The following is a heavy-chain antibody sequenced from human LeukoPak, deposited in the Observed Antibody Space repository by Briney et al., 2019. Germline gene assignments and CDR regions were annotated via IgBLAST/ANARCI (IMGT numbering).Heavy chain of an antibody. CDR1: GFTFSSYA. D-gene: IGHD2-21*02. J-gene: IGHJ4*02. CDR3: AKHLFVTGPFDY. CDR2: ISGRGDIT. Sequence: PGGSLRLSCAASGFTFSSYAMSWVRQAPGKGLEWVSGISGRGDITHYADSVKGRFTISRDNSKDTLYLQMNSLRAEDTAVYYCAKHLFVTGPFDYWGQGTLVTVSS. V-gene: IGHV3-23*01.